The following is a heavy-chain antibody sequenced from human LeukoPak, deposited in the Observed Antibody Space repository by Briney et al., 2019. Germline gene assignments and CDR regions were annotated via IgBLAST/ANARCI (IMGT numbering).Heavy chain of an antibody. Sequence: GGSLRLSCAASGFTVSRNYMSWVRQAPGKGLEWVSIIYSGDSTYYADSVKGRFTISRDNAKKTLYVQMNSLRAEDTAVYYCARALVAGVTLNALDIWGQGTMVTVSS. CDR3: ARALVAGVTLNALDI. D-gene: IGHD2-15*01. J-gene: IGHJ3*02. CDR1: GFTVSRNY. V-gene: IGHV3-66*01. CDR2: IYSGDST.